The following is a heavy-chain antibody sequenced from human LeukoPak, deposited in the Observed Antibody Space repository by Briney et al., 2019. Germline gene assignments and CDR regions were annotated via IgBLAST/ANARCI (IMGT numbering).Heavy chain of an antibody. D-gene: IGHD2-15*01. Sequence: PSETLSLTCTVSGGSISSYYWSWIRQPPGKGLQWIGYIYYSGSTNYNPSLKSRVTISVDTSKNQFSLKLSSVTAADTAVCYCARVRVCSGGSCYDYWGQGTLVTVSS. CDR3: ARVRVCSGGSCYDY. J-gene: IGHJ4*02. V-gene: IGHV4-59*01. CDR1: GGSISSYY. CDR2: IYYSGST.